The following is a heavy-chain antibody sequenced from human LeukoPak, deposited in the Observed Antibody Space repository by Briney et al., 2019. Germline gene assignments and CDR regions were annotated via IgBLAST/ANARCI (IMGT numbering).Heavy chain of an antibody. D-gene: IGHD1-26*01. CDR1: GFTFSSYA. CDR3: ASSGGSYFVP. J-gene: IGHJ3*01. CDR2: ISYDGSNK. Sequence: PGGSLRLSCAASGFTFSSYAMHWVRQAPGKGLEWVAVISYDGSNKYYADSVKGRFTISRDNSKNTLYLQMSSLRAEDTAVYYCASSGGSYFVPWGQGTMVTVSS. V-gene: IGHV3-30-3*01.